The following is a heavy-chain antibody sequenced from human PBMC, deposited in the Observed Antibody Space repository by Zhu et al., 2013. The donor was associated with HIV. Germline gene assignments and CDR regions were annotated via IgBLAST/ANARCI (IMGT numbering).Heavy chain of an antibody. CDR1: GFPFSNAW. Sequence: EVQLVESGGGLVKPGGSLRLSCAASGFPFSNAWLNWVRQAPGKGLEWVGRIISEVGGGTTHYAAPVNGRFSISRDDSKNTLYLQMNSLKMEDTGIYYCTSTRGYSGYDFGYWGQGTLVTVSS. V-gene: IGHV3-15*01. CDR3: TSTRGYSGYDFGY. D-gene: IGHD5-12*01. CDR2: IISEVGGGTT. J-gene: IGHJ4*02.